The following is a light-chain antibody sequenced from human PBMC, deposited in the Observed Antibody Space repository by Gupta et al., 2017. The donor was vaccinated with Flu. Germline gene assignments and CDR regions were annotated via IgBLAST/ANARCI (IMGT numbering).Light chain of an antibody. V-gene: IGLV3-25*03. CDR1: TLSTQY. J-gene: IGLJ3*02. CDR2: KDT. Sequence: SYDLTQPPSLSVSPGQTATITCSGDTLSTQYTSWYQKKRGPAPILVILKDTERPSGIPERFAASKAGTTAIWNIRGVQAEDEASYYGKSEDGSGYYVVFGGGTKLTVL. CDR3: KSEDGSGYYVV.